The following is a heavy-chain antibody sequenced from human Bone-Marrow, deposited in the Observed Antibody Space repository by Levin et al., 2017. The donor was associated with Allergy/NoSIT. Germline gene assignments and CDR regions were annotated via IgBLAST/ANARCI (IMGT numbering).Heavy chain of an antibody. D-gene: IGHD2/OR15-2a*01. Sequence: GGSLRLSCEASGFTFSSFWMSWVRQAPGKGLEWVANIKQDESEKNYVDSVKGRFTISRDNAKNSLYLQMNSLRPEDTGIYYCARDRRSSYYFYFDYWGHGTLVTLSS. J-gene: IGHJ4*01. CDR2: IKQDESEK. CDR1: GFTFSSFW. CDR3: ARDRRSSYYFYFDY. V-gene: IGHV3-7*01.